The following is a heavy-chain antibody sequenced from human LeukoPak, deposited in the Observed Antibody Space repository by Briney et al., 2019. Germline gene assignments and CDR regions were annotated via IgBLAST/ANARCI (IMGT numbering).Heavy chain of an antibody. D-gene: IGHD3-22*01. CDR1: GGTFSSYA. Sequence: ASVKVSCKASGGTFSSYAISWVRQAPGQGLEWMGGIIPIFGTANYAQKFQGRVTITADESTSTAYMELSSLRSEDTAVYYCASDSSGYYYAPERNWYFDLWGRGTLVTVSS. V-gene: IGHV1-69*13. CDR3: ASDSSGYYYAPERNWYFDL. CDR2: IIPIFGTA. J-gene: IGHJ2*01.